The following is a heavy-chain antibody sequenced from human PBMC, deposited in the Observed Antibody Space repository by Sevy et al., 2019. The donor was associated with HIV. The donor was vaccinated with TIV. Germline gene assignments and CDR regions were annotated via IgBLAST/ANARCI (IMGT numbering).Heavy chain of an antibody. Sequence: GGSLRLSCAASGFTFSSYAMHWVRRAPGKGLEWVAVISYDGSNKYYADSVKGRFTISRDNSKNTLYLQMNSLRAEDTAVYYCARDRLNPLYYSWGFDYWGQGTLVTVSS. V-gene: IGHV3-30-3*01. CDR3: ARDRLNPLYYSWGFDY. J-gene: IGHJ4*02. D-gene: IGHD3-10*01. CDR1: GFTFSSYA. CDR2: ISYDGSNK.